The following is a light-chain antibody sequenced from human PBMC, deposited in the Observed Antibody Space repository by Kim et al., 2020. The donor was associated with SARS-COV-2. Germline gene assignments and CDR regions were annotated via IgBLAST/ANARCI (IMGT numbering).Light chain of an antibody. CDR1: SSNIGRNT. CDR2: TDD. J-gene: IGLJ2*01. V-gene: IGLV1-44*01. CDR3: ATWDDSLHVEMV. Sequence: QSVLTQPPSASGTPGQRVTISCSGSSSNIGRNTVNWYQQFPGTAPKLLIYTDDQRPSGVPDRFSASRSGTSASLAISGVQSEDEAHYFCATWDDSLHVEMVFGGGTKLTAL.